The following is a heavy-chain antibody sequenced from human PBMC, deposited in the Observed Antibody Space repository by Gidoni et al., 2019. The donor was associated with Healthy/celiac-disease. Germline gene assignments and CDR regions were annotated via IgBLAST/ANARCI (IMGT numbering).Heavy chain of an antibody. CDR1: GFTFSSYA. D-gene: IGHD6-13*01. CDR2: ISGSGGST. V-gene: IGHV3-23*01. CDR3: AKGTGARIAAAGTVDY. J-gene: IGHJ4*02. Sequence: EVQLLESGGGLVQPGGSLRLSCAASGFTFSSYAMSWVRQAPGKGLEWVSAISGSGGSTYYADSVKGRFTISRDNSKNTLYLQMNSLRAEDTAVYYCAKGTGARIAAAGTVDYWGQGTLVTVSS.